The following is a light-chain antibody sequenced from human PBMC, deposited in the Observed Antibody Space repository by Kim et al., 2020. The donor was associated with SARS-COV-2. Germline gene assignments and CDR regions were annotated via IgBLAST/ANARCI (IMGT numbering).Light chain of an antibody. Sequence: EPASISCRSSQSLLYSNGYNYLDWYLQKPGQSPQLLIYLGSNRASGGPDRFSGSGSGTDFTLKVSRVEAEDVGVYYCMQALQIPQTFGQGTKLEI. CDR3: MQALQIPQT. CDR1: QSLLYSNGYNY. CDR2: LGS. V-gene: IGKV2-28*01. J-gene: IGKJ2*01.